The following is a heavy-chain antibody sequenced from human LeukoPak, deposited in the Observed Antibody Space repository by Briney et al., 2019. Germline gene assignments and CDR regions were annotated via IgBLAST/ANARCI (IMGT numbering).Heavy chain of an antibody. J-gene: IGHJ5*02. CDR2: IIPIFGTA. V-gene: IGHV1-69*01. CDR1: GGTFSSYA. D-gene: IGHD2-2*01. CDR3: ARERGDIVVVPAAGLYNCFDP. Sequence: GASVKVSCKASGGTFSSYAISWVRQAPGQGLEWMGGIIPIFGTANYAQKFQGRVTITADESTSTAYMELSSLRSEDTAVYYCARERGDIVVVPAAGLYNCFDPWGQGTLVTVSS.